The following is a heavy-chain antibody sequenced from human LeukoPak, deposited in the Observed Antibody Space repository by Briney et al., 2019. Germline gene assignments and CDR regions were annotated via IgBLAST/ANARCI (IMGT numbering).Heavy chain of an antibody. J-gene: IGHJ6*02. CDR3: ARADCSGGSCLFFYYYGMDV. CDR1: GGSISSGDYY. CDR2: IYYSGST. V-gene: IGHV4-30-4*01. Sequence: SETLSLTCTVSGGSISSGDYYWSWIRQPPGKGLEWIGYIYYSGSTYYNPSPKSRVTISVDTSKNQFSLKLSSVTAADTAVYYCARADCSGGSCLFFYYYGMDVWGQGTTVTVSS. D-gene: IGHD2-15*01.